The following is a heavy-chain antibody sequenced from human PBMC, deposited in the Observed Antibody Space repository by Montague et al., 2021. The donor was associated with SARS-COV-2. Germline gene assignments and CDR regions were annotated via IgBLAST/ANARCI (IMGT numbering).Heavy chain of an antibody. CDR3: ARAGITIFGVVTNFDY. Sequence: TLSLTCTVSGGPISSGGYYWSWIRQHPGKGLEWIGYIYYSGSTYYNPSLKSRVTISVDTSKNQFSLKLSSVTAADTAVYYCARAGITIFGVVTNFDYWGQGTLVTVSS. CDR2: IYYSGST. D-gene: IGHD3-3*01. V-gene: IGHV4-31*03. CDR1: GGPISSGGYY. J-gene: IGHJ4*02.